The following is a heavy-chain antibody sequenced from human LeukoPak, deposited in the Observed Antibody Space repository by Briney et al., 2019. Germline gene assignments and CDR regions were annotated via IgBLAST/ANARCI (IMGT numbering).Heavy chain of an antibody. Sequence: GESLKISCRGSGYIFANYWIGWVRQMPGKGLEWMGIVYPADSDIRYSPSFQGQVTISADKSISAAYLQWSGLKASDTAMYYCARRGGGYVDFWGQGTLVTVSS. CDR3: ARRGGGYVDF. D-gene: IGHD2-15*01. V-gene: IGHV5-51*01. J-gene: IGHJ4*02. CDR1: GYIFANYW. CDR2: VYPADSDI.